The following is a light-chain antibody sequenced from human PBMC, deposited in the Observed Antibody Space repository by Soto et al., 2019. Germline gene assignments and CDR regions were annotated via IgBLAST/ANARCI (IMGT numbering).Light chain of an antibody. CDR3: QQSYSSPPT. CDR2: DAS. J-gene: IGKJ1*01. Sequence: AIQLTQSPSSLSASVGDRVTITCRASQGISSSLAWYQQRPQKAPKLLIYDASTLQSGVPSRFSGSGSGTDFTLTISSLQPEDFATYYCQQSYSSPPTFGQGTKVEIK. V-gene: IGKV1-13*02. CDR1: QGISSS.